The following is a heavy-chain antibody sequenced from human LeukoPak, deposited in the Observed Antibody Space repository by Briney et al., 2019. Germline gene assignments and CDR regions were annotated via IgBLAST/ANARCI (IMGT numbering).Heavy chain of an antibody. J-gene: IGHJ6*03. D-gene: IGHD3-3*01. CDR1: GGSISSGSYY. CDR3: AREVMEFWSGYRGYYMDV. V-gene: IGHV4-61*02. CDR2: IYTSGST. Sequence: PSQTLSLTCTVSGGSISSGSYYWSWIRQPAGKGLEWIGRIYTSGSTNYNPSLKSRVTISVDTSKNQFSLKLSSVTAADTAVYYCAREVMEFWSGYRGYYMDVWGKGTTVTVSS.